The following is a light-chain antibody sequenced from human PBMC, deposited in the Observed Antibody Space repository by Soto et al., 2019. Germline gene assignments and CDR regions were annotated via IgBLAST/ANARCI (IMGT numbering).Light chain of an antibody. CDR3: QQYNSYTPQGT. Sequence: DIQMTQSPSTLSASVGDRVTITSRASQSISSWLAWYQQKPGKAPKLLIYDASSLESGVPSRFSGSGSGTEFTLTISSLQRDDFATYYCQQYNSYTPQGTFGQGTKVEIK. CDR1: QSISSW. V-gene: IGKV1-5*01. J-gene: IGKJ1*01. CDR2: DAS.